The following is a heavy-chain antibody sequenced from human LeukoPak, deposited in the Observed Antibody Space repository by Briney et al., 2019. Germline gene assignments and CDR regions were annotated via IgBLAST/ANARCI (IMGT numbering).Heavy chain of an antibody. CDR1: GGSISSYY. D-gene: IGHD3-10*01. J-gene: IGHJ5*02. V-gene: IGHV4-59*01. CDR3: AREEPMVRGVAKGDWFDP. Sequence: SETLSLTCTVSGGSISSYYWSWIRQPPGKGLEWIGYIFYSGSTNYNPSLKSRVTISVDTSKNQFSLKLSSVTAADTAVYYCAREEPMVRGVAKGDWFDPWGQGTLVTVSS. CDR2: IFYSGST.